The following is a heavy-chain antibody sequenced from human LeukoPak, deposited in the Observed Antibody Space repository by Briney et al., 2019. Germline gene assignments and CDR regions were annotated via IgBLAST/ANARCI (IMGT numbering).Heavy chain of an antibody. Sequence: AASVKVSCKASGYTFNAHGMSWVRQAPGQGLEWMGWISGTGGNTDYAEKFQGRVTMTTDTSTSTAYMELRSLRSDDTAVYYCARGGAYGSGSYPDYWGQGTLVTVSS. CDR2: ISGTGGNT. CDR3: ARGGAYGSGSYPDY. D-gene: IGHD3-10*01. J-gene: IGHJ4*02. CDR1: GYTFNAHG. V-gene: IGHV1-18*01.